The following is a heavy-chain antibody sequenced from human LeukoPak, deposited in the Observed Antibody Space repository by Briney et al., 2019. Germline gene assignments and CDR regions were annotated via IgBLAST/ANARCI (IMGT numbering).Heavy chain of an antibody. Sequence: GGSLRLSCAASGFTFNYAWMSWVRQVPGKGLEWVGQTVSEIDGGTTDYTAPVKGRFTISRDDSKSTLYLQMNSLKIEDTAVYYCTTDEDWNYARKDVWGQGATVIVSS. J-gene: IGHJ6*02. CDR1: GFTFNYAW. V-gene: IGHV3-15*04. CDR2: TVSEIDGGTT. D-gene: IGHD1-7*01. CDR3: TTDEDWNYARKDV.